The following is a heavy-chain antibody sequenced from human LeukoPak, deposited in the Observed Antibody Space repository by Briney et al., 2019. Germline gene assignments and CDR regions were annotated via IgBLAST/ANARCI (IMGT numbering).Heavy chain of an antibody. CDR1: GYTFTGYY. J-gene: IGHJ4*02. CDR2: INPNSGGT. Sequence: ASVQVSCKASGYTFTGYYMHWVRQAPGQGLEWMGWINPNSGGTNYAPKFQGRVTMTRDTSISTAYMELSRLRYDDTAVYYCAREGREFGPHKLAGFDYWGQGTLVTVSS. D-gene: IGHD1-1*01. CDR3: AREGREFGPHKLAGFDY. V-gene: IGHV1-2*02.